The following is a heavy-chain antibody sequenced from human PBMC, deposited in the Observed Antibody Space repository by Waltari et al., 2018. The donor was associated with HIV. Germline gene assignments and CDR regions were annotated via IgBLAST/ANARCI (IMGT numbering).Heavy chain of an antibody. D-gene: IGHD3-22*01. Sequence: QLQLQESGPGLVKPSETLSLTCTVSGGSISSSSYYWGWIRQPPGKGMEWIGSIYYSGSTYYNPSLKSRVTISVDTSKNQFSLKLSSVTATDTAVYYCARGSPSHYYDSSGYYDWGQGTLVTVSS. V-gene: IGHV4-39*07. CDR2: IYYSGST. J-gene: IGHJ4*02. CDR3: ARGSPSHYYDSSGYYD. CDR1: GGSISSSSYY.